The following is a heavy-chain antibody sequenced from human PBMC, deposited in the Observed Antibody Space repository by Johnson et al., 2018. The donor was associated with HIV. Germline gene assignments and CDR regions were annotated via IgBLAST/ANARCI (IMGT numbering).Heavy chain of an antibody. CDR3: ARDGGIPTGDAFDI. CDR1: GFTLSSYV. Sequence: VESGGGVVRPGGSLRLSCAVSGFTLSSYVMHWVRQAPGKGLEWVSAIGKVSDTYYSESVKGRFTISRDNSKDTLYLQMNSLRAEDTAVYYCARDGGIPTGDAFDIWGQGTMVTVSS. J-gene: IGHJ3*02. V-gene: IGHV3/OR16-10*03. D-gene: IGHD1-26*01. CDR2: IGKVSDT.